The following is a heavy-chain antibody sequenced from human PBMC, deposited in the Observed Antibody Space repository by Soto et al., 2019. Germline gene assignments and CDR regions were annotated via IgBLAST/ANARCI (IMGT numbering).Heavy chain of an antibody. CDR2: IIPIFGTA. Sequence: QVQLVQSGAEVKKPGSSVKVSCKASGGTFSSYAISWVRQAPGQGLEWMGGIIPIFGTANYAQKLQGRVTITADESTSTAYTELSSLRSEDTAVYYCARVRTRRGSYWNGGWGWFDPWGQGTLVTVSS. CDR3: ARVRTRRGSYWNGGWGWFDP. V-gene: IGHV1-69*01. CDR1: GGTFSSYA. D-gene: IGHD1-26*01. J-gene: IGHJ5*02.